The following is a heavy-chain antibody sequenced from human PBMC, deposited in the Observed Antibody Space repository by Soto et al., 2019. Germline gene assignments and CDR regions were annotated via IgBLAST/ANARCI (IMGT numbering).Heavy chain of an antibody. J-gene: IGHJ4*02. CDR1: GFTFSSYA. V-gene: IGHV3-23*01. CDR2: ISGSGGST. D-gene: IGHD3-16*01. CDR3: ATRRGQNYDYVWGSSPFDY. Sequence: GGSLRLSCTASGFTFSSYAMSWVRQAPGKGLEWVSAISGSGGSTYYADSVKGRFTISRGNSKNTLYLQMNSLRAEDTAVYYCATRRGQNYDYVWGSSPFDYWGQGTLVTVSS.